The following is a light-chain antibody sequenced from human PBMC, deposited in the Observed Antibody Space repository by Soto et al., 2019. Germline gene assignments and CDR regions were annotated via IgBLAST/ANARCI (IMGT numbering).Light chain of an antibody. Sequence: DIQMTQSPSSLSASVGDRVTITCQASQDISNYLNWYQQKPWKAPKILIYDASNLETGDRSRLIGSGSGTDFTFTISSLQPEDIATYYCKQYDNLPWTFGQGTKVEIK. J-gene: IGKJ1*01. CDR2: DAS. CDR3: KQYDNLPWT. CDR1: QDISNY. V-gene: IGKV1-33*01.